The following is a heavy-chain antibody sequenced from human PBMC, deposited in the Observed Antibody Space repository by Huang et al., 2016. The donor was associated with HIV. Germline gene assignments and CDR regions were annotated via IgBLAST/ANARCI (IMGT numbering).Heavy chain of an antibody. V-gene: IGHV4-34*01. CDR3: ASLFFDY. Sequence: QVQLQQWGAGVLKPSETLSLTCAVYGGSFSGCYWRGIRQSPGKGLEWIGEINHSGSTNYNPSLKSRVTMSVDTSKNQFSLKLSSVTAADTAVYYCASLFFDYWGQVILVTVSS. CDR1: GGSFSGCY. CDR2: INHSGST. J-gene: IGHJ4*02.